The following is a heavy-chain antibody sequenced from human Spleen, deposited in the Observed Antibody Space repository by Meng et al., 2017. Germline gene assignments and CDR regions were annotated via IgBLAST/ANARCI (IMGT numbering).Heavy chain of an antibody. CDR1: GGSFSGYY. Sequence: QLRLQQWGAGLLKPPETLSLTCAVYGGSFSGYYWSWIRQPPGKGLEWIGEINHSGGTNYNPSLKSRVTISVDMSKNQFSLKLSSVTAADTAVYYCARGLLLAALRNWGQGTLVTVSS. V-gene: IGHV4-34*01. CDR2: INHSGGT. CDR3: ARGLLLAALRN. D-gene: IGHD6-6*01. J-gene: IGHJ4*02.